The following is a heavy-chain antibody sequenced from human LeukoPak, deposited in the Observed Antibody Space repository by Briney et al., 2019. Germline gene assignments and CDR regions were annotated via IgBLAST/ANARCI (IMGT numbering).Heavy chain of an antibody. V-gene: IGHV3-7*01. Sequence: GGSLRLSCAASGFTFSSYWMSWVRQAPGKGLEWVANIKQDGSEKYYVDSVKGRFTISRDSAKNSLYLQMNSLRAEDTAVYYCARKWGPDAFDIWGQGTMVTVSS. J-gene: IGHJ3*02. CDR2: IKQDGSEK. CDR3: ARKWGPDAFDI. D-gene: IGHD3-16*01. CDR1: GFTFSSYW.